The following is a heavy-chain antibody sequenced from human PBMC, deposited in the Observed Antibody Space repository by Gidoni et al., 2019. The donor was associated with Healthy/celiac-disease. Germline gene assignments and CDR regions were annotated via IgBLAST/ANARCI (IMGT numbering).Heavy chain of an antibody. D-gene: IGHD3-10*01. CDR3: ARIRVITMVRGVIISGYYGMDV. CDR2: IDWDDDK. CDR1: GFSLSTSGMC. V-gene: IGHV2-70*01. J-gene: IGHJ6*02. Sequence: QVTLRESGPALVKPTQTLTLTCTFSGFSLSTSGMCVSWIRQPPGKALEWLALIDWDDDKYYSTSLKTRLTISKDTSKNQVVLTMTNMDPVDTATYYCARIRVITMVRGVIISGYYGMDVWGQGTTVTVSS.